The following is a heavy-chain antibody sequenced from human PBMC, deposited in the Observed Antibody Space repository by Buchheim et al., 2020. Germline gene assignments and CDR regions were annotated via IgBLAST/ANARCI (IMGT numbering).Heavy chain of an antibody. CDR3: ARDKQWPRAFDI. CDR2: IYYSGST. J-gene: IGHJ3*02. CDR1: GGSISSYY. Sequence: QVRLQESGPGLVKPSETLSLTCTVSGGSISSYYWSWIRQPPGKGLEWIGYIYYSGSTNYNPSLKSRVTISVDTSKNQFSLKLSSVTAADTAVYYCARDKQWPRAFDIWGQGT. V-gene: IGHV4-59*01. D-gene: IGHD6-19*01.